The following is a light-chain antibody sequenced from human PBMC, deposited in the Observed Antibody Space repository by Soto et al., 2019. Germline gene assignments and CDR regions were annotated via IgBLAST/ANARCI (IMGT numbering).Light chain of an antibody. J-gene: IGKJ5*01. CDR1: QSVRNSL. CDR2: DAS. CDR3: HQYSSSTPIT. Sequence: EIVWTQDPWTLHRSPGYRPTLSCSASQSVRNSLLAWYQQKPGQPPTLLIYDASTRATATPERFSGSGSGTDFTLTISRLEPEDFAVYYCHQYSSSTPITFGQGTRMEIK. V-gene: IGKV3-20*01.